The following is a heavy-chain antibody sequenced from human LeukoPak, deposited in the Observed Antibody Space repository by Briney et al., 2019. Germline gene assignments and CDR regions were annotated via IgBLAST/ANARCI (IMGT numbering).Heavy chain of an antibody. V-gene: IGHV4-31*03. Sequence: SETLSLTCTVSGGSISSGGYYWNWIRQHPGKGLEWIGYIYYSGSTYYNPSLKSRVTISGDTSKNQFSLKLSSVTAADTAVYYCARGDDYGGKILDYWGQGTLVTVSS. CDR1: GGSISSGGYY. CDR3: ARGDDYGGKILDY. CDR2: IYYSGST. D-gene: IGHD4-23*01. J-gene: IGHJ4*02.